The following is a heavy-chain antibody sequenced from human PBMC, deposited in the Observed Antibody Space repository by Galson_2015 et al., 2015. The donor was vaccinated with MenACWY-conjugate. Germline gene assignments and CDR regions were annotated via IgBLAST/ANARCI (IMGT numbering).Heavy chain of an antibody. CDR2: ITPIFNSA. D-gene: IGHD4-23*01. Sequence: SVKVSCKASGGTFSTYTFSWVRQAPGQGLEWMGGITPIFNSAKYAKKFQGRLTITADKSTSTAYMELNSLRSDDTAVYYCAREGKSNDYGGNSADYWGQGTLVTVPS. V-gene: IGHV1-69*06. CDR3: AREGKSNDYGGNSADY. CDR1: GGTFSTYT. J-gene: IGHJ4*02.